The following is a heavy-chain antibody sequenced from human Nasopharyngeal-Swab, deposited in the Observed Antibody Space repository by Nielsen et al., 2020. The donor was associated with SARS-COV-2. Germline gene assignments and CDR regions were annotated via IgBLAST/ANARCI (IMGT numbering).Heavy chain of an antibody. CDR2: IYYSGST. J-gene: IGHJ2*01. Sequence: SETLSLTCTVSGGSISSYYWSWIRQPPGKGLEWIGYIYYSGSTNYNPSLKSRVTISVDTSKNQFSLKLSSVTAADTAVYYCARGSIAAAGSNRYFDLWGRGTLVTVSS. V-gene: IGHV4-59*01. D-gene: IGHD6-13*01. CDR1: GGSISSYY. CDR3: ARGSIAAAGSNRYFDL.